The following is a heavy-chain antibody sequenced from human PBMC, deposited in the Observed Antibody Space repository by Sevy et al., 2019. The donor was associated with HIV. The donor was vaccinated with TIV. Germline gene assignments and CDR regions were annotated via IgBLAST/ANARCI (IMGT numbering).Heavy chain of an antibody. V-gene: IGHV3-21*01. CDR1: GFTFSSYS. D-gene: IGHD2-8*01. J-gene: IGHJ6*02. CDR3: ARDSDIVLMVYAPYYYYYGMDV. CDR2: ISSSSSYI. Sequence: GGSLRLSCAASGFTFSSYSMNWVRQAPGKGLEWVSSISSSSSYIYYADSVKGRFNISRDNAKNSLYLQMNSLRAEDTAVYYCARDSDIVLMVYAPYYYYYGMDVWGQGTTVTVSS.